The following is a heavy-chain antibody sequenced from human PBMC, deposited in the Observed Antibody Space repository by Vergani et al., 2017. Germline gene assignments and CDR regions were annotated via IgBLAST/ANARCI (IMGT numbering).Heavy chain of an antibody. CDR2: IYYSGST. Sequence: QVQLQESGPGLVQPSQTLSLTCTVSGGSISSGDYYWSWIRQPPGKGLEWIGYIYYSGSTYYNPSLKSRVTISVDTSKNQFSLKLSSVTAADTAVYYCARDRSRDGYNYAVDYWGQGTLVTVSS. CDR1: GGSISSGDYY. J-gene: IGHJ4*02. D-gene: IGHD5-24*01. V-gene: IGHV4-30-4*08. CDR3: ARDRSRDGYNYAVDY.